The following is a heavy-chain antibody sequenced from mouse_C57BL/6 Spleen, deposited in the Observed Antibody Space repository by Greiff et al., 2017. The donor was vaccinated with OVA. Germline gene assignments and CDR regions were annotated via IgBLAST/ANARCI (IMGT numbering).Heavy chain of an antibody. CDR3: ARRGDGYDYAMDY. CDR1: GFTFSSYG. V-gene: IGHV5-6*02. Sequence: EVMLVESGGDLVKPGGSLKLSCAASGFTFSSYGMSWVRQTPDKRLEWVATISSGGSYTYYPDSVKGRFTISRDNAKNTLYLQMSSLKSEDTAMYYCARRGDGYDYAMDYWGQGTSVTVSS. J-gene: IGHJ4*01. CDR2: ISSGGSYT. D-gene: IGHD2-2*01.